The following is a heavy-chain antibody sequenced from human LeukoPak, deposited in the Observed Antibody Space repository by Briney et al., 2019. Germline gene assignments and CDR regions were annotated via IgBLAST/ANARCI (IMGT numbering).Heavy chain of an antibody. CDR1: GGTFSSYA. D-gene: IGHD6-19*01. J-gene: IGHJ3*02. CDR3: ARDGWYCSATNCPDALDI. Sequence: SVKVSCKASGGTFSSYAISWVRQAPGQGLEWMGRIIPMLGIPNYAQKFQGRVTITADKSTSTAYMGLSSLRSEDTAFYYCARDGWYCSATNCPDALDIWGQGTLVTVSS. V-gene: IGHV1-69*04. CDR2: IIPMLGIP.